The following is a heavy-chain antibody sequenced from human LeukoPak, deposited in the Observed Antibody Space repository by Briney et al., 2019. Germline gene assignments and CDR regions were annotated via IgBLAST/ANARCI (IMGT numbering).Heavy chain of an antibody. J-gene: IGHJ5*01. Sequence: SEPLSLTCAVYGGSFSGYYWSWIRQPPGKGLEWIGEINHSGSTNYNPSLKSRVTISVDTSKNQFSLKLSSVTAADTAVYYCAREDRYCGGDCSSWGQEPWSPSPQ. CDR1: GGSFSGYY. D-gene: IGHD2-21*01. CDR3: AREDRYCGGDCSS. V-gene: IGHV4-34*01. CDR2: INHSGST.